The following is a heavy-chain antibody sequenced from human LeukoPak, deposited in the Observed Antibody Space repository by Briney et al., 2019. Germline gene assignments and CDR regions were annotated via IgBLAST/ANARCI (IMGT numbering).Heavy chain of an antibody. V-gene: IGHV3-30*02. D-gene: IGHD5-18*01. CDR2: IRYDGSNK. CDR3: AKGINSYGTPLNDY. CDR1: GFTFSSYE. Sequence: PGGSLRLSCAASGFTFSSYEMNWVRQAPGKGLEWVAFIRYDGSNKYYADSVKGRFTISRDNSKNTLYLQMNSLRAEDTAVYYCAKGINSYGTPLNDYWGQGTLVTVS. J-gene: IGHJ4*02.